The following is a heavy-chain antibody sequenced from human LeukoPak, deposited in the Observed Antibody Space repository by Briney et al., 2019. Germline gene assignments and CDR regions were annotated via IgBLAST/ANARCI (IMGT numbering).Heavy chain of an antibody. CDR3: ARDRHDYKGTYYYYMDV. J-gene: IGHJ6*03. Sequence: SETLSLTCTVSGGSISSYYWSWIRQPPGKGLEWIGYIYYSGSTNYNPSLKSRVTISVDTSKNQFSLKLSSVTAADTAVYYCARDRHDYKGTYYYYMDVWGKGTTVTVSS. CDR2: IYYSGST. D-gene: IGHD4-11*01. V-gene: IGHV4-59*01. CDR1: GGSISSYY.